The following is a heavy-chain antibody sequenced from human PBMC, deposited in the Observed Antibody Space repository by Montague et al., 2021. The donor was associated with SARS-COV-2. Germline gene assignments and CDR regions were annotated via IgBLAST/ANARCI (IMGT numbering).Heavy chain of an antibody. D-gene: IGHD4-23*01. J-gene: IGHJ6*02. CDR2: IGTSGDT. CDR3: ARGDQLRGYYYGMDV. Sequence: SLRLSCAASGFTFSSYDMHWVRQATGKGLEWVSAIGTSGDTNYVGSVKGRFTISRENAKNSLYLQMNSLRAGDTAVYYCARGDQLRGYYYGMDVWGQGTTVTVSS. CDR1: GFTFSSYD. V-gene: IGHV3-13*01.